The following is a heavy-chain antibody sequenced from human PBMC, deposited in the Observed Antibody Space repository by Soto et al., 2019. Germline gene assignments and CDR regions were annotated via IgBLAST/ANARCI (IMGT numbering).Heavy chain of an antibody. V-gene: IGHV4-59*01. D-gene: IGHD4-17*01. Sequence: HVQLQESGPGQVKPSETLSLTCSVSGGSLSGFPWIWIRQPPGKGLEWVGYSYNTGRSNYNPSLKSRLTISLDMCRNQFSLQLTSVTAADTALYYCARGSNEYGGNGDLDYWGLGTLVTVSS. J-gene: IGHJ4*02. CDR1: GGSLSGFP. CDR3: ARGSNEYGGNGDLDY. CDR2: SYNTGRS.